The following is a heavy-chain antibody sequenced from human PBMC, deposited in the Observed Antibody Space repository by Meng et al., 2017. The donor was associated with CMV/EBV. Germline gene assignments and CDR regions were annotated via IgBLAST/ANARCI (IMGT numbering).Heavy chain of an antibody. J-gene: IGHJ4*02. CDR3: ARKDLDCSGGSCYGGPFDY. Sequence: FTSYGISWVRQAPGQGLEWMGWISAYNGNTNYPQKLQGRVTMTTDTSTSTAYMELRSLRSDDTAVYYCARKDLDCSGGSCYGGPFDYWGQGTLVTVSS. V-gene: IGHV1-18*01. CDR1: FTSYG. CDR2: ISAYNGNT. D-gene: IGHD2-15*01.